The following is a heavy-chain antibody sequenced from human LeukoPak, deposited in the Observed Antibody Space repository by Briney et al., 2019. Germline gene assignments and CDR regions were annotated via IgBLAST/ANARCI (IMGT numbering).Heavy chain of an antibody. CDR3: ARGRGRSSSWSYFDY. Sequence: SETLSLTCAVYGGSFSGYYWSWIRQPPGKGLEWIGEINHSGSTNYNPSLKSRVTISVDTSKNQFSLKLSSVTAADTAVYYCARGRGRSSSWSYFDYWGQGNLVTVSS. J-gene: IGHJ4*02. D-gene: IGHD6-13*01. CDR2: INHSGST. CDR1: GGSFSGYY. V-gene: IGHV4-34*01.